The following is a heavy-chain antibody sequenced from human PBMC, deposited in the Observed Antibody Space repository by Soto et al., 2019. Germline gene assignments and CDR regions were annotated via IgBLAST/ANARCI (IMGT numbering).Heavy chain of an antibody. Sequence: QVQLQESGPGLVKPSETLSLTCTVSGGSINSYYWSWIRQPPGKGLEWIGYIYYSGSTNYNPSLKSRVTISVDTSKDQFSLKLSSVTAADTAVYYCARHRYSYGSYYFDYWGQGTLVTVPS. CDR1: GGSINSYY. J-gene: IGHJ4*02. V-gene: IGHV4-59*08. CDR2: IYYSGST. CDR3: ARHRYSYGSYYFDY. D-gene: IGHD5-18*01.